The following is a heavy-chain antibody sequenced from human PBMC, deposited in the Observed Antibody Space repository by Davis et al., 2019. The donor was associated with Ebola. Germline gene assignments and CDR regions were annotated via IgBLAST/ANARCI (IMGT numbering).Heavy chain of an antibody. V-gene: IGHV1-18*04. CDR3: ARAQFPTTSDH. D-gene: IGHD1-1*01. J-gene: IGHJ4*02. CDR2: INPHNGNT. Sequence: AASVKVSCKASGYTFTSYGISWVRQAPGQGLEWMGWINPHNGNTNYAQNVQGRVIMTSDTATTTAYMEVGSLRSDDTAVYYCARAQFPTTSDHWGQGTLVTFSS. CDR1: GYTFTSYG.